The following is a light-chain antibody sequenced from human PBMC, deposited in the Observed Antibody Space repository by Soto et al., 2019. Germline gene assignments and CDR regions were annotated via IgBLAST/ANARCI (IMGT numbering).Light chain of an antibody. CDR3: MQALQTPVT. J-gene: IGKJ4*01. V-gene: IGKV2-28*01. CDR1: QSLLHSNGYNY. Sequence: DIVMTQSPLSLPVTPGEPASISCRSSQSLLHSNGYNYLDWFLQKPGQSPQLLIYLGSNRASGVPDRFSGSGSGTDFTLKINRVEAEDVGVYFCMQALQTPVTFGGGTKVEIK. CDR2: LGS.